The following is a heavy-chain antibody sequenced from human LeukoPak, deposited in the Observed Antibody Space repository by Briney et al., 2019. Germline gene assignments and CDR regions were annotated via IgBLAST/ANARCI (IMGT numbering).Heavy chain of an antibody. V-gene: IGHV1-18*01. Sequence: ASVKVSCKASGYTFTNYGINWVRPAPGQGLEWMGWISAYNGNTNYAQKLQGRVTMTTDTSTSTAYMELRSLRSDDTAVYYCARDGLNWATLDYWGQGTLVTVSS. CDR3: ARDGLNWATLDY. CDR1: GYTFTNYG. CDR2: ISAYNGNT. J-gene: IGHJ4*02. D-gene: IGHD7-27*01.